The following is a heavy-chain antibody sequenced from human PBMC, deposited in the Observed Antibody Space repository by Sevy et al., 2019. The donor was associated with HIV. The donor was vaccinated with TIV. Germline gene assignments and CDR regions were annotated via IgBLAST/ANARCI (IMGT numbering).Heavy chain of an antibody. D-gene: IGHD6-13*01. CDR2: ISRSSTYI. CDR1: GFTFSSYS. J-gene: IGHJ4*02. CDR3: AREGAAAGPSYFDY. Sequence: GGSLRLSCAASGFTFSSYSMNWVRQAPGKGLGWVSFISRSSTYIYYADSVKGRFTFSRDNAKNSLYLQMNSLRAEDTAVYYCAREGAAAGPSYFDYWGQGILVTVSS. V-gene: IGHV3-21*01.